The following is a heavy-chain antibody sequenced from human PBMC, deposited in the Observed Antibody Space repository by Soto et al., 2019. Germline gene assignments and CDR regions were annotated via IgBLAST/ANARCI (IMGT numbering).Heavy chain of an antibody. D-gene: IGHD1-26*01. Sequence: QVQLQESGPGLVKPSQTLSLTCTVSGGSISSGGYYWSWIRQHPGKGLEWIGYIYYSGSTYYNPSIKRRSTISVDKSKNQFALKVSSVPAADKAVDYCSSGTAVTPCQDVWGQGTTVTVSS. J-gene: IGHJ6*02. V-gene: IGHV4-31*03. CDR2: IYYSGST. CDR1: GGSISSGGYY. CDR3: SSGTAVTPCQDV.